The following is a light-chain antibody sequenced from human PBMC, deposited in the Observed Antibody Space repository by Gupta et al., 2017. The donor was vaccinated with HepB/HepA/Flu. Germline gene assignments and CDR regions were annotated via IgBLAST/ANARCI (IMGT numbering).Light chain of an antibody. CDR1: QSLVFSDGNTF. J-gene: IGKJ4*01. CDR2: QVS. Sequence: DVGVNQSPLSLPVTLGQPASLSCRASQSLVFSDGNTFLHWFQQRPGQSPRSLLYQVSKRDSGVPERVSGSGSGTDFTLRISRVEAEDVAIYYCVQGTHWPTFGGGTKVEIK. CDR3: VQGTHWPT. V-gene: IGKV2-30*01.